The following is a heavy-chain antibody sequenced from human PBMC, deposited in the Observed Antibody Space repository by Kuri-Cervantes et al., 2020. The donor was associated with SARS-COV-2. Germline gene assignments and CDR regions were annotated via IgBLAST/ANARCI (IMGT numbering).Heavy chain of an antibody. CDR1: GFNFSRTD. V-gene: IGHV3-30*18. Sequence: GESLKISCAASGFNFSRTDLHWVRQAPGKGLEWVAVISYDGSNKYYADSVKGRFTISRDNSKNTLYLQTNSLRAEDTAVYYCAKDRSGYYQYWGQGTLVTVSS. CDR2: ISYDGSNK. J-gene: IGHJ4*02. D-gene: IGHD3-22*01. CDR3: AKDRSGYYQY.